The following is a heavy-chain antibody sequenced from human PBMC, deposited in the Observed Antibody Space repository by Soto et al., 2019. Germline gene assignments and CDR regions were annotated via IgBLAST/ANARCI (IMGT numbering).Heavy chain of an antibody. J-gene: IGHJ6*02. CDR1: GYPFTTYY. D-gene: IGHD1-7*01. Sequence: QVQLVQSGAEVKPPGASVKVACKASGYPFTTYYIHWVRQAPGHGPEWMGIINPSADSSTSGGSASYAQKSQGRGTLTRDTSASTVYMELSSLGSEDTAIYYCARDANYALTFHYYGMDVWGQGTTVTVSS. CDR3: ARDANYALTFHYYGMDV. CDR2: INPSADSSTSGGSA. V-gene: IGHV1-46*01.